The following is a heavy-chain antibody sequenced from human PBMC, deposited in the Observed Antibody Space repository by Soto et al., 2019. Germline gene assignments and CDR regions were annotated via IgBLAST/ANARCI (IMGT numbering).Heavy chain of an antibody. Sequence: QVQLVQSGAEVKKPGASVRISCKPSGYTFTDHAVHWVRQAPGQRLEWLGWINAGNGNPKYSQRFQGSVTITRDTSASTAYMELSSLGSEDTAVYYCARGTYDLWKRSYCSPMDVWGQGTTVTVSS. CDR1: GYTFTDHA. CDR3: ARGTYDLWKRSYCSPMDV. V-gene: IGHV1-3*01. J-gene: IGHJ6*02. CDR2: INAGNGNP. D-gene: IGHD3-3*01.